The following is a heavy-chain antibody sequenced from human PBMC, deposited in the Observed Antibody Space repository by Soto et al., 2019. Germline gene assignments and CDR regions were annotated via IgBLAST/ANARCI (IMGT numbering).Heavy chain of an antibody. J-gene: IGHJ6*02. V-gene: IGHV4-61*05. CDR1: GGSISSSSYY. Sequence: PSETLSLTCTVSGGSISSSSYYWGWIRQPPGKGLEWIGYIYYSGSTNYNPSLKSRVTISVDTSKNQFSLKLSSVTAADTAVYYCARAQRYFDWDPYYYGMDVWGQGTTVTVSS. D-gene: IGHD3-9*01. CDR3: ARAQRYFDWDPYYYGMDV. CDR2: IYYSGST.